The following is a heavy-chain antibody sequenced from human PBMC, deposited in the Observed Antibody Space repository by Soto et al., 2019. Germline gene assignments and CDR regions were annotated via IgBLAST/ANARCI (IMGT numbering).Heavy chain of an antibody. V-gene: IGHV4-4*02. D-gene: IGHD1-1*01. CDR3: EREERNHYYYYGMDV. CDR1: GSSIRSSNW. Sequence: SETLYLTYAGSGSSIRSSNWSSWVRQPPGKGLEWIGEIYHSGSTNYNPSLKSRVTISVDKSKNQFSLKLSSVTAADTAVYYCEREERNHYYYYGMDVWGQGTTVNVSS. CDR2: IYHSGST. J-gene: IGHJ6*02.